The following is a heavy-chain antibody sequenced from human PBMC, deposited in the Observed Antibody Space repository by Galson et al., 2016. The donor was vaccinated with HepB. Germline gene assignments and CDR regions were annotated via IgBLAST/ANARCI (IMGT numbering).Heavy chain of an antibody. CDR2: IDPSDSYT. J-gene: IGHJ2*01. Sequence: SLRLSCKASGYSFTSYWISWVRQMPGKGLEWMGRIDPSDSYTTYSPSFQGHVSISADKSISTAYLQWSSLKASDTAVYYCASRPVSSGSYFDWYFDLWGRGTLVTVSS. CDR3: ASRPVSSGSYFDWYFDL. V-gene: IGHV5-10-1*01. CDR1: GYSFTSYW. D-gene: IGHD1-26*01.